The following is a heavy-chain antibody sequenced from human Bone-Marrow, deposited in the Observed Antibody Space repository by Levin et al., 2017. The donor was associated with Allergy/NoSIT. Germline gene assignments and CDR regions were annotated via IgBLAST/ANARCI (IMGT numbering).Heavy chain of an antibody. D-gene: IGHD3-10*01. CDR1: GGFIGSHY. Sequence: SETLSLTCSISGGFIGSHYWTWIRQPPGKGLEWIGNIYSPGSTKYNPSLKSRVTISVDTSKNQFSLKLSSVTAADTAVYYCARGGVIHGFDVWGQGTKVTV. J-gene: IGHJ3*01. CDR2: IYSPGST. V-gene: IGHV4-59*11. CDR3: ARGGVIHGFDV.